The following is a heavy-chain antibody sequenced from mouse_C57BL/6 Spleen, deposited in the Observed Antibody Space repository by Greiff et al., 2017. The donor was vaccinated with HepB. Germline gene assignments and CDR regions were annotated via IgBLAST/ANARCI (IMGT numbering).Heavy chain of an antibody. CDR2: ISNLAYST. J-gene: IGHJ4*01. Sequence: EVHLVESGGGLVQPGGSLKLSCAASGFTFSDYGMAWVRQAPRKGPEWVAFISNLAYSTYYADTVTGRFTISRENAKNTLYLEMSSLRSEDTAMYYCAGRAVVEVYAMDYWGQGTSVTVSS. D-gene: IGHD1-1*01. CDR1: GFTFSDYG. V-gene: IGHV5-15*04. CDR3: AGRAVVEVYAMDY.